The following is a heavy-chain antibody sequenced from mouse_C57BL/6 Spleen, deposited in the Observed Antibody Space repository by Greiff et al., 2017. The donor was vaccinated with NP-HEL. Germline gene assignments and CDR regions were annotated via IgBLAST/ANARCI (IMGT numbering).Heavy chain of an antibody. D-gene: IGHD1-1*01. J-gene: IGHJ4*01. CDR2: IYPGDGDT. V-gene: IGHV1-80*01. CDR1: GYAFSSYW. Sequence: VQLQQSGAELVKPGASVKISCKASGYAFSSYWMNWVKQRPGKGLEWIGQIYPGDGDTNYNGKFKGKATLTADKSSSTAYMQLSSLTSEDSAVYFCAREGAVVAYYAMDYWGQGTSVTVSS. CDR3: AREGAVVAYYAMDY.